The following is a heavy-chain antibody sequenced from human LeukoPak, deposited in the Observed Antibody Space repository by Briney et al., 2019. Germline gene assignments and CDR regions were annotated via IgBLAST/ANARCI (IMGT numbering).Heavy chain of an antibody. CDR3: ANSPPVRAFDI. D-gene: IGHD4-23*01. Sequence: PSQTLSLTCAVSGGSISSGGYSWSWLRQPPGKGLEWIGYIYHSRSTYYNPSLKSRVTITVERSKYQFLLKLSSVTAADTAVYYCANSPPVRAFDIWGQGTMVTVSS. V-gene: IGHV4-30-2*01. J-gene: IGHJ3*02. CDR2: IYHSRST. CDR1: GGSISSGGYS.